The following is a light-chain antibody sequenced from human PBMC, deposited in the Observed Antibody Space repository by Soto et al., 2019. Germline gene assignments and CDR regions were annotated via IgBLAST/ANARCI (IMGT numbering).Light chain of an antibody. CDR3: QHRANRPLT. CDR1: QSLSRS. J-gene: IGKJ4*01. Sequence: EIVLTQSPATLSLSPGERATLSCRASQSLSRSLAWYQQKPGQAPRLLIYDASNRATGIPARFSGSGSGTDFTLTISSLEPEDFALYYCQHRANRPLTFGGGTKVEIK. CDR2: DAS. V-gene: IGKV3-11*01.